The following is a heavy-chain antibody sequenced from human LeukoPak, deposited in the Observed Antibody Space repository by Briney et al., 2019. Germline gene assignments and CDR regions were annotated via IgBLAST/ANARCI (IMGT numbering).Heavy chain of an antibody. CDR3: AKFWSGYYTD. Sequence: SVKVSCKASGDTFGTFSFNWVRQAPSEGLEWLGGLTPLAGTPNYAQKFQGRLTISADKSTSTVYMELSRLTSEDTAVYFCAKFWSGYYTDWGQGTLVSVSS. CDR2: LTPLAGTP. V-gene: IGHV1-69*06. CDR1: GDTFGTFS. D-gene: IGHD3-3*01. J-gene: IGHJ4*02.